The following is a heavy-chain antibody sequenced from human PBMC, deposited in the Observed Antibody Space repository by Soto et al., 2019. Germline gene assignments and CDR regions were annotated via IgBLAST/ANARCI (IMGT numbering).Heavy chain of an antibody. CDR1: GFTFSSYA. D-gene: IGHD5-18*01. CDR2: ISGSGGST. Sequence: GGSLRLSCLASGFTFSSYAMSWVRQAPGKGLEWVSAISGSGGSTYYADSVKGRFTISRDNSKNTLYLQMNGLRAEDTAVYYCEKDYVDTAMVTILYYYGMDVWGKGTTVTVSS. J-gene: IGHJ6*04. CDR3: EKDYVDTAMVTILYYYGMDV. V-gene: IGHV3-23*01.